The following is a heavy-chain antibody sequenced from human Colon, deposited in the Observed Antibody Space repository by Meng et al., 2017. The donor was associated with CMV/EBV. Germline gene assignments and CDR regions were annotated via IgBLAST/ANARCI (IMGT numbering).Heavy chain of an antibody. CDR3: ARMWRGRWFAP. V-gene: IGHV3-72*01. D-gene: IGHD2-21*01. Sequence: AASGFTFTDNYMDWVRLAPGKGLEWVGRVRNKANSYTTEYAASVKGRFTISRDDSKNSVYLQMNSLKTEDTAVYHCARMWRGRWFAPWGQGTLVTVSS. CDR2: VRNKANSYTT. CDR1: GFTFTDNY. J-gene: IGHJ5*02.